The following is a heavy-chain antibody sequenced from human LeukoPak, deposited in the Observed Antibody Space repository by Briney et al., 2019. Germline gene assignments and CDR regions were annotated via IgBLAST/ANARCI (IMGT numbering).Heavy chain of an antibody. D-gene: IGHD2-2*01. Sequence: PGGSLRLSCAASGFTFSSFAMTWVRQAPGKGLEWVSSISGTGSSTYHADSVKGRFTISRDNSKNTLYLQMNSLRAEDTAVYYCAKAMTVPAARLIRPLYYYYYGMDVWGQGTTVTVSS. CDR1: GFTFSSFA. V-gene: IGHV3-23*01. J-gene: IGHJ6*02. CDR2: ISGTGSST. CDR3: AKAMTVPAARLIRPLYYYYYGMDV.